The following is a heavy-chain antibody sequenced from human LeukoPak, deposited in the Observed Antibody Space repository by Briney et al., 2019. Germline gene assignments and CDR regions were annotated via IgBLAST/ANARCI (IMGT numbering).Heavy chain of an antibody. CDR2: IIPIFGTA. CDR1: GGTFSSYA. Sequence: ASVKVSCKASGGTFSSYAISWVRQAPGQGLEWMGGIIPIFGTANYAQKFQGRVTMTRDTSTSTVYMELSSLRSEDTAVYYCARGLGAAAGMAYNWFDPWGQGTLVTVSS. CDR3: ARGLGAAAGMAYNWFDP. V-gene: IGHV1-69*05. D-gene: IGHD6-13*01. J-gene: IGHJ5*02.